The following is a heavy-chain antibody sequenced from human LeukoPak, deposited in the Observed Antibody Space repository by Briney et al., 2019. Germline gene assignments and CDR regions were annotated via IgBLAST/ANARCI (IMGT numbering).Heavy chain of an antibody. CDR2: IYHSGST. V-gene: IGHV4-30-2*01. J-gene: IGHJ5*02. CDR3: ARRYDTSGWFDP. D-gene: IGHD3-22*01. CDR1: GGSISSGGYY. Sequence: PSETLSLTCTVSGGSISSGGYYWSWIRQPPGKGLEWIGYIYHSGSTYYNPSLKSRVTISVDRSKNQFSLKLSSVTAADTAVYYCARRYDTSGWFDPWGQGTLVTVSS.